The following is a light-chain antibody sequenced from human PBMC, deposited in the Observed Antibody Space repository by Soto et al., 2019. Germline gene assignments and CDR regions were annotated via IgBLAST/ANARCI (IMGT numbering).Light chain of an antibody. CDR3: QQYDNWPWT. J-gene: IGKJ1*01. CDR1: QGIKDY. V-gene: IGKV3-15*01. Sequence: EIVMTQSPATLSVSPGERATLSCRASQGIKDYLAWFQQKPGQAPRLLIYDASRRATGFPARFSGSGSGTDFTLTISSLQSEDFAVYYCQQYDNWPWTFGQGTKVDIK. CDR2: DAS.